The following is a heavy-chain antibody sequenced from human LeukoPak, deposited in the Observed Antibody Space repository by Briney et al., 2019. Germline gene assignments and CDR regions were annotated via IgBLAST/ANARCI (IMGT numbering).Heavy chain of an antibody. D-gene: IGHD5-18*01. CDR2: TSGSGAGT. Sequence: QPGGSLRLSCAASGLTFTSYAMSWVRQAPGKGLEWVSTTSGSGAGTYYADSVKGRFTISRDNSRNTLYLQMNSLRAEDTAVYYCANADTAADYWGQGTLVTVSS. J-gene: IGHJ4*02. CDR1: GLTFTSYA. CDR3: ANADTAADY. V-gene: IGHV3-23*01.